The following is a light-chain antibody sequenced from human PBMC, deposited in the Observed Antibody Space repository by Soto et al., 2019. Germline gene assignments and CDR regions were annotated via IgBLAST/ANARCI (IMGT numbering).Light chain of an antibody. CDR2: GNN. Sequence: QPVLTQPPSVSGAPGQRVTISCTGRNSNIGAGYDVHWYQQLPGTAPKLLIYGNNNRPSGVPDRFSGPKSGTSASLAITGLQAEDEADYYCQSYDSSLSGSVFGGGTKLTVL. CDR3: QSYDSSLSGSV. V-gene: IGLV1-40*01. CDR1: NSNIGAGYD. J-gene: IGLJ2*01.